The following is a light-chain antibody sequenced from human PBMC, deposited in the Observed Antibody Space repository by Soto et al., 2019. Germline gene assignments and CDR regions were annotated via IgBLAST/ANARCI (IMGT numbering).Light chain of an antibody. CDR1: SSDVGGYNY. CDR2: EVS. J-gene: IGLJ1*01. Sequence: QSVLTQPPSASGSPGQSVTISCTGTSSDVGGYNYVSWYQQHPGKAPKLMIYEVSKRPSGVPDRFSGPKSGNTASLTVSGLQAEDEADYYCSSYAGSNNPFVFGTGTKVTV. CDR3: SSYAGSNNPFV. V-gene: IGLV2-8*01.